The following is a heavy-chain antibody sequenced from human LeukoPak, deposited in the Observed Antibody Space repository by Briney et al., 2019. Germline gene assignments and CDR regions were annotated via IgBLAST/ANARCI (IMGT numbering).Heavy chain of an antibody. Sequence: GGSLRLSCAASGFSFRAYTMNWVRRAPGKGLEWVSSVNPSHAYQFYADSVKGRFTISRDNVKNSPFLQMDSLRAEDTAVYYCARDRDYYDSNSFSPDAFDIWGQGTMVTVSS. V-gene: IGHV3-21*06. D-gene: IGHD3-22*01. J-gene: IGHJ3*02. CDR1: GFSFRAYT. CDR3: ARDRDYYDSNSFSPDAFDI. CDR2: VNPSHAYQ.